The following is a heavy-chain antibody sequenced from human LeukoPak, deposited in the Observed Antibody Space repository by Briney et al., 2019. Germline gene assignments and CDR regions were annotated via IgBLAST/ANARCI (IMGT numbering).Heavy chain of an antibody. CDR1: GGSISSSSYY. V-gene: IGHV4-39*07. CDR2: IYYSGST. J-gene: IGHJ6*02. CDR3: AREGMDTAMVPGYYYGMDV. D-gene: IGHD5-18*01. Sequence: PSETLSLTCTVSGGSISSSSYYWGWIRQPPGKGLEWIGSIYYSGSTYYNPSLKSRVTISVDTSKNQFSLKLSSVTAADTAVYYCAREGMDTAMVPGYYYGMDVWGQGTTVTVSS.